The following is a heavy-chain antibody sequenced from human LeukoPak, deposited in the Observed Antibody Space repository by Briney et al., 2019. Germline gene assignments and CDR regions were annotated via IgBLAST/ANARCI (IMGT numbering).Heavy chain of an antibody. V-gene: IGHV3-23*01. CDR2: ISGSGSTT. D-gene: IGHD2-15*01. Sequence: GGSLRLSCAASGFTFSSYAMSWVRQAPGKGLEWVSAISGSGSTTYYADSVKGRFTVSRDNPKNTLYLQMNSLRAEDTAAYYCAKDHPSIVVVVAASVFDYWGQGTLVTVSS. J-gene: IGHJ4*02. CDR3: AKDHPSIVVVVAASVFDY. CDR1: GFTFSSYA.